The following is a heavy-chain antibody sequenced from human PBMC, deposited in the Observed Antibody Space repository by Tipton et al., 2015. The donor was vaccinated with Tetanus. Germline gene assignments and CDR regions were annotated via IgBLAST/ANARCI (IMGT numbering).Heavy chain of an antibody. D-gene: IGHD1-14*01. Sequence: LRLSCSVSGDSVSSGVYYWTWIRQYPGKGLEWIGYIYYSGSTNYNPSLKSRVTISVDTSKNQFSLKLSSVTAADTAVYYCARGTGDYWGQGTLVTVSS. CDR2: IYYSGST. V-gene: IGHV4-61*08. J-gene: IGHJ4*02. CDR1: GDSVSSGVYY. CDR3: ARGTGDY.